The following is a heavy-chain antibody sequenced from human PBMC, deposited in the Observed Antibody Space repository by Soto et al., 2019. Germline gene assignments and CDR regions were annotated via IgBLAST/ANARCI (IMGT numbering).Heavy chain of an antibody. CDR2: INDSGST. J-gene: IGHJ6*02. V-gene: IGHV4-34*01. D-gene: IGHD5-12*01. Sequence: PSETLSLTCVVNGESFSGHFWSWIRQSPGKGLEWIGEINDSGSTNKNPSLKSRVSISVDSSKNQFSLNLRFLTAADTAVYYCARXRQSEIVAMLASNGMDVWGQGTTVTVSS. CDR1: GESFSGHF. CDR3: ARXRQSEIVAMLASNGMDV.